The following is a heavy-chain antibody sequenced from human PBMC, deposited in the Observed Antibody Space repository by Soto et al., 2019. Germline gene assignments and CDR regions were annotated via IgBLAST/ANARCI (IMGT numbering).Heavy chain of an antibody. D-gene: IGHD3-10*01. J-gene: IGHJ6*03. CDR3: ARHPMLVRGANYYYYYMDV. CDR2: IYYSGST. Sequence: SETLSLTCTVSGGSISSSSYYWGRIRQPPGKGLEWIGSIYYSGSTYYNPSLKSRVTISVDTSKNQFSLKLSSVTAADTAVYYCARHPMLVRGANYYYYYMDVWGKGTTVTVSS. V-gene: IGHV4-39*01. CDR1: GGSISSSSYY.